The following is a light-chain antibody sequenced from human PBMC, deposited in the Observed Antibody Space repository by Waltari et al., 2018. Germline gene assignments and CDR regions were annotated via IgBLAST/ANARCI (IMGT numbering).Light chain of an antibody. CDR2: AAS. V-gene: IGKV1-NL1*01. J-gene: IGKJ2*01. Sequence: DIQMTQSPSSLSASVGDRVTITCRASQGISNSLAWYQQKPGKAPKLLLYAASRLKTGVPSMFSGSGSGTDYTLTISSLQPGDFATYYCQQYYSTHTFGQGTKLEIK. CDR1: QGISNS. CDR3: QQYYSTHT.